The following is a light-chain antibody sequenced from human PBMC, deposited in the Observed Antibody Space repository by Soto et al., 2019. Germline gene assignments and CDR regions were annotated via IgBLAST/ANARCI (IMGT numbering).Light chain of an antibody. J-gene: IGKJ5*01. V-gene: IGKV3-20*01. CDR3: QQYGSSLT. CDR1: VMISTY. CDR2: DAS. Sequence: EIVLTQSPVTLSLSPGQRATLSCRASVMISTYVAWYQQKPGQAPRLLIYDASNRATGVPDRFSGSGSGTDFTLTISRLEPEDFAVYYCQQYGSSLTFGQGTRLEIK.